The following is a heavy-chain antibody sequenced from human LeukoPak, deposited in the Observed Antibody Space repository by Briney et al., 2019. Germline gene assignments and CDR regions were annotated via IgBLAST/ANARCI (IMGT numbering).Heavy chain of an antibody. Sequence: GGSLRLSCTASGFTFSNYWMSWVRQAPGKGLEWVANIKQDGSVQYYVDSVKGRVTSSRDNAKNSLYLQMNSLRAEDTAVYYCARKWAVAGSSYFDYWGQGTLVTVSS. CDR1: GFTFSNYW. J-gene: IGHJ4*02. CDR3: ARKWAVAGSSYFDY. D-gene: IGHD6-19*01. CDR2: IKQDGSVQ. V-gene: IGHV3-7*03.